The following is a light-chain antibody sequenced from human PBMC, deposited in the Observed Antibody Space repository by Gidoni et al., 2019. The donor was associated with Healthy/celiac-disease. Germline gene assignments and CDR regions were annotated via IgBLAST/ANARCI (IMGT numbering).Light chain of an antibody. CDR3: LQDYNYPYT. Sequence: IQITPSPSSLSASVGDRVPITCRASQGIRYDLGWYQQKPGKAPKILIYAASSLQSGVPSGFSGRGSGTDFTLTISSLQTEDFATYYCLQDYNYPYTFXQXTKLEIK. V-gene: IGKV1-6*01. J-gene: IGKJ2*01. CDR2: AAS. CDR1: QGIRYD.